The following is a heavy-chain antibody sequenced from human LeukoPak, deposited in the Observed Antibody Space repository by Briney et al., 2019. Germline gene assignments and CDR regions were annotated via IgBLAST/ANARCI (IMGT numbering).Heavy chain of an antibody. CDR3: ARGASLRYYYDSSAQGYFDY. D-gene: IGHD3-22*01. V-gene: IGHV1-69*13. CDR1: GYTFTGYY. Sequence: SVKVSCKASGYTFTGYYMHWVRQAPGQGLEWMEGIIPIFGTANYAQKFQGRVTITADESTSTAYMELSSLRSEDTAVYYCARGASLRYYYDSSAQGYFDYWGQGTLVTVSS. J-gene: IGHJ4*02. CDR2: IIPIFGTA.